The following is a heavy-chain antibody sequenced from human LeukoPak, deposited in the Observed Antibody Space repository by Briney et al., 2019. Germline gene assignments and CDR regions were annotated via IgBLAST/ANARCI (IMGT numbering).Heavy chain of an antibody. V-gene: IGHV4-38-2*02. Sequence: SETLSLTCTVSGYSISSGYYWGWIRQPPGKGLEWIANIYHSGNTYYNPSLKSRVTISVDTSRNQFSLKLSSVTAADTAVYYCARAGYDYVWGSYWGETRAEYFQHWGQGTLVTVSS. CDR2: IYHSGNT. J-gene: IGHJ1*01. CDR1: GYSISSGYY. CDR3: ARAGYDYVWGSYWGETRAEYFQH. D-gene: IGHD3-16*01.